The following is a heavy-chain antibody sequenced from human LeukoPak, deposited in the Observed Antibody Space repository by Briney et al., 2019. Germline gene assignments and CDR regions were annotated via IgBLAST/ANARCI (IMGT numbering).Heavy chain of an antibody. CDR3: AKDWYYYDSSGYYRDY. CDR1: GFTFSSYA. J-gene: IGHJ4*02. V-gene: IGHV3-23*01. CDR2: ISGSGGST. D-gene: IGHD3-22*01. Sequence: GGSLRLSCAASGFTFSSYAMSWVRQAPGEGLEWVSAISGSGGSTYYADSVKGRFTISRDNSKNTLYLQMNSLRAEDTAVYYCAKDWYYYDSSGYYRDYWGQGTLVTVSS.